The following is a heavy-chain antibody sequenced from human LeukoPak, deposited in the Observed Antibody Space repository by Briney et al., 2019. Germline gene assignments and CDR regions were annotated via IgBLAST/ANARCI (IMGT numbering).Heavy chain of an antibody. CDR1: GGSFSGYY. Sequence: PSETLSLTCAVYGGSFSGYYWSWIRQPPGKGLEWIGEINHSGSTNYNPSLKSRVTISVDTSKNQFSLKLSSVTAADTAVYYCARDWSGGPIDLWGQGTQVTVSS. D-gene: IGHD3-3*01. J-gene: IGHJ5*02. CDR3: ARDWSGGPIDL. V-gene: IGHV4-34*01. CDR2: INHSGST.